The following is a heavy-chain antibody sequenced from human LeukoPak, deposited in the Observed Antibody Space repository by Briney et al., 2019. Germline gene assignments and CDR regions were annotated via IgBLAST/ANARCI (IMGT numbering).Heavy chain of an antibody. Sequence: PGGCLRLSFGASGFTFSSYAISWVRQAAGKGLEWISAISGSGGSTYYAYSVKGRFTISRDNSKNTLYLQMNSLRAEDTAVYYCAKTPHYGGKTHAFDIWGQGTMVTVSS. CDR1: GFTFSSYA. CDR3: AKTPHYGGKTHAFDI. J-gene: IGHJ3*02. CDR2: ISGSGGST. D-gene: IGHD4-23*01. V-gene: IGHV3-23*01.